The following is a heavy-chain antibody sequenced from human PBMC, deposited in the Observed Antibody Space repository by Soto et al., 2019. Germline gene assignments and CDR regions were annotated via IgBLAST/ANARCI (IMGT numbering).Heavy chain of an antibody. J-gene: IGHJ6*02. V-gene: IGHV5-51*01. Sequence: PGESLKISCKGSGYSFTSYWIGWVRQMPGKGLEWMGIIYPGDSDTRYSPSFQGQVTITADKSISNAYLQWSSLKASETAMYYSARHLPAVDTAMEYRGYYYYGMDVWGQGTTVTVSS. D-gene: IGHD5-18*01. CDR2: IYPGDSDT. CDR3: ARHLPAVDTAMEYRGYYYYGMDV. CDR1: GYSFTSYW.